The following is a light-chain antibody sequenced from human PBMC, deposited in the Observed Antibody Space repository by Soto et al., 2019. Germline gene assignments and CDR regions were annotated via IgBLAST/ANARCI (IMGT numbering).Light chain of an antibody. CDR3: QQYETYPLT. J-gene: IGKJ4*01. CDR2: KAS. CDR1: QSISSW. Sequence: DIQLTQSPSTLSASVEDRVTITCRASQSISSWLAWYQQKPGKAPKLLVYKASSLESGVPSRFSGSGSGTEFTLTISTLQPDDFATYYCQQYETYPLTFGGGTKVEIK. V-gene: IGKV1-5*03.